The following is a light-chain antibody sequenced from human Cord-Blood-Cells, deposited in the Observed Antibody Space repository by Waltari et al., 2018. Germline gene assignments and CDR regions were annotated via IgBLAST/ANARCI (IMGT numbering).Light chain of an antibody. J-gene: IGKJ2*01. CDR1: QGVLSSPNNKNY. Sequence: DIVMTQSPDSLDVSLGERATINCKSSQGVLSSPNNKNYLAWYQQKPGQPPKLLIYWASTRESGVPDRFSGSGSGTDFTLTISSLQAEDVAVYYCQQYYSTPYTFGQGTKLEIK. CDR2: WAS. V-gene: IGKV4-1*01. CDR3: QQYYSTPYT.